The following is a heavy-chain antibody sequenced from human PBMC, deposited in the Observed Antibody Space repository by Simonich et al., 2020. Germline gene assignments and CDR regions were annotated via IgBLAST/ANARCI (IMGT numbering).Heavy chain of an antibody. D-gene: IGHD1-26*01. CDR1: GFTFSSYA. CDR2: IRGSGGNT. V-gene: IGHV3-23*01. Sequence: EVQLLESGGGLVQPGGSLRLSCAASGFTFSSYAMSWVRQATGKGLEWVSAIRGSGGNTYYSDSVKGRLTISRDNSKNTLYLQMNSLRAEDTAVYYCAKDSSLVGATDWFDPWGQGTLVTVSS. J-gene: IGHJ5*02. CDR3: AKDSSLVGATDWFDP.